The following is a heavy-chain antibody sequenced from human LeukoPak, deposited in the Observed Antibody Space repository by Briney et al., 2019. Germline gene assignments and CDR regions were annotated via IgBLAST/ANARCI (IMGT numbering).Heavy chain of an antibody. V-gene: IGHV3-21*01. CDR3: ARRPHGGYYYDSSPLYFFDY. J-gene: IGHJ4*02. CDR1: GFTFSSYS. D-gene: IGHD3-22*01. Sequence: PGGSLRLSCAASGFTFSSYSMNWVRQAPGKGLEWVSSISSSSSYIYYADSVKGRFTISRDNAKNSLYLQMNSLRAEDTAVYYCARRPHGGYYYDSSPLYFFDYWGQGTLVTVSS. CDR2: ISSSSSYI.